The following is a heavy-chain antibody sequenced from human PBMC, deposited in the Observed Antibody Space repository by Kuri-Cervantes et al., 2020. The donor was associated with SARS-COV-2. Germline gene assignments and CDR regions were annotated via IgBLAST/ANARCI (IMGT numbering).Heavy chain of an antibody. V-gene: IGHV5-10-1*01. D-gene: IGHD4-23*01. J-gene: IGHJ4*02. CDR2: IDPSDSYT. Sequence: KVSRKGSGYSFTSYWISWVRQMPGKGLEWMGRIDPSDSYTNYSPSFQGHVTISADKSISTAYLQWSSLKASDTAMYYCARQLGGGNFHFDYWGQGTLVTVSS. CDR3: ARQLGGGNFHFDY. CDR1: GYSFTSYW.